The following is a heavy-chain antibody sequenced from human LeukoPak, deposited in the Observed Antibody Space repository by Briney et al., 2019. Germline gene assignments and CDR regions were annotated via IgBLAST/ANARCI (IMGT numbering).Heavy chain of an antibody. J-gene: IGHJ4*02. CDR2: INPSGGST. V-gene: IGHV1-46*01. D-gene: IGHD1-26*01. CDR1: GYTFTSYY. CDR3: ARGRSGSYYYGSQPIDY. Sequence: ASVKVSCKASGYTFTSYYMHWVRQAPGQGLEWMGIINPSGGSTSYAQKFQGRVTMTRDTSTSTVYMELSSLRSEDTAVYYCARGRSGSYYYGSQPIDYWGQGTLVTVSS.